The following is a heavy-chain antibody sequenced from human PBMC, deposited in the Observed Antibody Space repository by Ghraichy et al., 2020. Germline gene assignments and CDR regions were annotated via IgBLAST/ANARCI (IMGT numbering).Heavy chain of an antibody. D-gene: IGHD1-26*01. V-gene: IGHV1-3*01. Sequence: MGWINAGTGNTKSSQKFQGRVTITRDTSASTAYMELSSLRSEDTAVYYCARASRLAVGATGRNFDYWGQCTLFTVSS. CDR3: ARASRLAVGATGRNFDY. J-gene: IGHJ4*02. CDR2: INAGTGNT.